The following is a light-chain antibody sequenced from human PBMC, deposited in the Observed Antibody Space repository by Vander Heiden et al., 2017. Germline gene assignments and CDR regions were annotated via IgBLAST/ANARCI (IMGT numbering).Light chain of an antibody. Sequence: GTLSLSPGERATLSCRASLSVSSTYLAWYQQKPGQAPRLLIYGASSRATGIPDRFSGSGSETDFTLTISRLEPEDFAVYYCQHYISSQGLVFGGGTKVEI. J-gene: IGKJ4*01. CDR1: LSVSSTY. CDR3: QHYISSQGLV. CDR2: GAS. V-gene: IGKV3-20*01.